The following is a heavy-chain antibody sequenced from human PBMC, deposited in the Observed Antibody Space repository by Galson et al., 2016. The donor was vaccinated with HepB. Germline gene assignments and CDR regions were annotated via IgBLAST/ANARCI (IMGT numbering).Heavy chain of an antibody. CDR3: ATSSVVVTRPFDY. Sequence: ETLSLTCAVSGDSISTARSWSWVRQPPGKGLEWIGEIYSGGSTNYNPSLTSRVIMSVDESKNQFSLKLTSVTAADTAVYYCATSSVVVTRPFDYWGQGTLVTVSS. V-gene: IGHV4-4*02. CDR2: IYSGGST. CDR1: GDSISTARS. D-gene: IGHD2-21*02. J-gene: IGHJ4*02.